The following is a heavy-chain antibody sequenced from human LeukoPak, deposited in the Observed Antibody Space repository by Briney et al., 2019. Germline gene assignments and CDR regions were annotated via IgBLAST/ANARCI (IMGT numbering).Heavy chain of an antibody. J-gene: IGHJ4*02. CDR2: IKPDGSEK. V-gene: IGHV3-7*01. CDR3: TRAAVAGAGDY. Sequence: GGSLRLSCAASGFSFSSYWMTWVRQAPGKGLEWVANIKPDGSEKNHVDSVKGRFTISRDNAKNLLFLQLNSLTVEDTAVYYCTRAAVAGAGDYWGQGTLVTVSS. CDR1: GFSFSSYW. D-gene: IGHD6-13*01.